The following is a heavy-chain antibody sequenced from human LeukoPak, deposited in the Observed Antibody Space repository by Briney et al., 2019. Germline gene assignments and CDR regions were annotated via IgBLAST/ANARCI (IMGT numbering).Heavy chain of an antibody. J-gene: IGHJ5*02. D-gene: IGHD4-17*01. CDR2: ISYDGSNK. CDR1: GFTFSSYG. Sequence: GGSLRLSCAASGFTFSSYGMHWVRQAPGKGLEWVVVISYDGSNKYYADSVKGRFTISRDNSKNTLYLQMNSLRAEDTAVYYCAIDYGDYLWGQGTLVTVSS. V-gene: IGHV3-30*03. CDR3: AIDYGDYL.